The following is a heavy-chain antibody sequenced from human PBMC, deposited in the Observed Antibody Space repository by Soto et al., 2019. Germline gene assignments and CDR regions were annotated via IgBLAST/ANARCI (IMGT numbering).Heavy chain of an antibody. CDR3: ARVHSSGWYVEPYDA. Sequence: EVQLVESGGNLARPGESLRLSCTASGFKFDDYAFHWVRQAPGQGPEWVSGINWNGAYSGYADSVKGRFTISRDNAGNSVYLQMDTLRPEDTALYYCARVHSSGWYVEPYDAWGQGTMVTVSS. CDR2: INWNGAYS. J-gene: IGHJ3*01. V-gene: IGHV3-9*01. D-gene: IGHD6-19*01. CDR1: GFKFDDYA.